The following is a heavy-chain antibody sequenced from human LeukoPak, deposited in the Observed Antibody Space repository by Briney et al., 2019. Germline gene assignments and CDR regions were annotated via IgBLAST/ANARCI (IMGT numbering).Heavy chain of an antibody. D-gene: IGHD6-13*01. V-gene: IGHV3-7*01. CDR3: ATGVHSSSWLTQFDY. Sequence: PGGSLRLSCAASGFTFSSYGMSWVRQAPGKGLEWVANIKQDGSEKYYVDSVKGRFTISRDNAKNSLYLQMNSLRAEDTAVYYCATGVHSSSWLTQFDYWGQGTLVTVSS. J-gene: IGHJ4*02. CDR1: GFTFSSYG. CDR2: IKQDGSEK.